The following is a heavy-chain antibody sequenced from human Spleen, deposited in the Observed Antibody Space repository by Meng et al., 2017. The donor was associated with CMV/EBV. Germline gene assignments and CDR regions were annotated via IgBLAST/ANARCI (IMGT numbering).Heavy chain of an antibody. CDR1: GSISSTSYD. CDR2: ISYSGST. J-gene: IGHJ4*02. Sequence: GSISSTSYDWGWLRQPPGKGLEWIGSISYSGSTYYNPSLKSRVTISVDTSKNQFSLKLNSVTAADTAVYYCARVGVGMVDTAMVTGYWGQGTLVTVSS. D-gene: IGHD5-18*01. V-gene: IGHV4-39*07. CDR3: ARVGVGMVDTAMVTGY.